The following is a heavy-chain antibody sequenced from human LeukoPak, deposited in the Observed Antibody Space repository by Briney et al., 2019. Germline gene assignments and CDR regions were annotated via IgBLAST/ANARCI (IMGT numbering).Heavy chain of an antibody. Sequence: ASVKVSCKASGYTFTSYYMHWVRQAPGQGLEWMGIINPSGGSTSYAQKFQGRVTMATDTSTSTAYMELRSLRSDDTAVYYCARDHPGYCSSTSCPPSRRYYYYGMDVWGQGTTVTVSS. J-gene: IGHJ6*02. CDR3: ARDHPGYCSSTSCPPSRRYYYYGMDV. CDR2: INPSGGST. V-gene: IGHV1-46*01. CDR1: GYTFTSYY. D-gene: IGHD2-2*01.